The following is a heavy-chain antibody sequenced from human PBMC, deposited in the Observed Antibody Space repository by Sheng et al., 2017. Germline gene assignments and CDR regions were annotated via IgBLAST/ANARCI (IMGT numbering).Heavy chain of an antibody. V-gene: IGHV3-7*01. CDR3: ARDQLANFDY. CDR1: GFTFSTSW. J-gene: IGHJ4*02. CDR2: IKEDGSDK. Sequence: EVQLVESGGGLVQPGGSLRLSCAASGFTFSTSWMGWLRQAPGKGLEWVANIKEDGSDKYYVDSLKGRFTISRDNAKNSLYLQMNSLRAEDTAVYYCARDQLANFDYWGQGALVTVSS.